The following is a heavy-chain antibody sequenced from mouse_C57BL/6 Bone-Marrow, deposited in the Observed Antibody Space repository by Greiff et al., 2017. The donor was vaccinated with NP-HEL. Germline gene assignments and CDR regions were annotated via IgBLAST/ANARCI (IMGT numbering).Heavy chain of an antibody. CDR1: GYTFTSYW. V-gene: IGHV1-69*01. CDR2: IDPSDSYT. Sequence: QVQLQQSGAELVMPGASVKLSCKASGYTFTSYWMHWVKQRPGQGLEWIGEIDPSDSYTNYTQKFKGKSTLTVDKSSSTAYMQLSSLTSEDSAVYYCARHEEVRRGYAMDYWGQGTSVTVSS. CDR3: ARHEEVRRGYAMDY. D-gene: IGHD2-14*01. J-gene: IGHJ4*01.